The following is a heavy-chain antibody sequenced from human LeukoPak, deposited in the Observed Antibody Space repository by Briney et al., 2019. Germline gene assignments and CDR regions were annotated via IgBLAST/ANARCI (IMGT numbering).Heavy chain of an antibody. J-gene: IGHJ6*03. CDR3: ARIIAARPPYYYYYMDV. V-gene: IGHV1-18*01. Sequence: ASVKVSCKASGYTFTSNDITWVRQAPGQGLEWMGWISAYNGNTNYAQKLQGRVTMTTDTSTSTAYMELRSLRSDDTAVYYCARIIAARPPYYYYYMDVWGKGTTVTVSS. D-gene: IGHD6-6*01. CDR2: ISAYNGNT. CDR1: GYTFTSND.